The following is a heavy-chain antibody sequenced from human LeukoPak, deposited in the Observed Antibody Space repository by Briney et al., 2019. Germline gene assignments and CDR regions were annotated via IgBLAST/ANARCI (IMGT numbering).Heavy chain of an antibody. CDR1: GYSFTSYW. V-gene: IGHV5-51*01. CDR3: ACREFTSTWSYP. D-gene: IGHD2-2*01. CDR2: IYPGDSRT. Sequence: GESLKISCKGIGYSFTSYWIGWVRRMPGKGMEWMGVIYPGDSRTRYNPSFQGQVTISVDKSINTAYLQWASLKASDTAMYYCACREFTSTWSYPWGQGTLVTVSS. J-gene: IGHJ5*02.